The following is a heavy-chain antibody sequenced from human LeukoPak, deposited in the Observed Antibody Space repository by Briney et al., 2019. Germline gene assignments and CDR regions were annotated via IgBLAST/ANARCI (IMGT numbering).Heavy chain of an antibody. CDR2: MHYSGDT. J-gene: IGHJ6*03. D-gene: IGHD3-16*01. CDR3: ARHPRLTFGGMIKYYYMDL. V-gene: IGHV4-59*07. CDR1: GGPISRHY. Sequence: SDTLSLMRSVSGGPISRHYWIWIRQPPGKGVEGIGYMHYSGDTKYNPSVKSRVTISVDTSKNQSSLKLSSVTAADTAVYYCARHPRLTFGGMIKYYYMDLWGKGTSVAVSS.